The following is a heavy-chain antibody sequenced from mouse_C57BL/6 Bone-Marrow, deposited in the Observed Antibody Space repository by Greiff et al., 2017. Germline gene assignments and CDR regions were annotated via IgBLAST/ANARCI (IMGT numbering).Heavy chain of an antibody. J-gene: IGHJ3*01. CDR1: GFSLTSYG. CDR2: IWSGGST. CDR3: ARGDSSGSWFAY. V-gene: IGHV2-2*01. Sequence: QVQLKESGPGLVQPSQSLSITCTVSGFSLTSYGVHWVRQSPGKGLEWLGVIWSGGSTDDNAAFISRLSISKANSKSQVCFKRNSLQADDTAIYYCARGDSSGSWFAYWGQGTLVTVSA. D-gene: IGHD3-2*02.